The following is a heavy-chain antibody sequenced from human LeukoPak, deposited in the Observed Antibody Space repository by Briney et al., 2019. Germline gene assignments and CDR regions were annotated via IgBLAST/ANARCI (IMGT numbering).Heavy chain of an antibody. Sequence: GESLKISCKGSGYSFTSYWIGWVRQMPGKGLEWMGIIYPGDSDTRYSPSFQGQVTISADKSISTAYLQWSSLKASDTAMYYCARPYCSSTSCYSLPYWGQGTLVTVSS. V-gene: IGHV5-51*01. CDR3: ARPYCSSTSCYSLPY. D-gene: IGHD2-2*01. J-gene: IGHJ4*02. CDR1: GYSFTSYW. CDR2: IYPGDSDT.